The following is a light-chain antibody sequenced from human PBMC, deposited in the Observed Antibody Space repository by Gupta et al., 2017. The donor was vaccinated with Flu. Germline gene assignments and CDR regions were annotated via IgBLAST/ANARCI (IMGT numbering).Light chain of an antibody. V-gene: IGKV3-15*01. CDR3: QQYNNWPLT. CDR2: GAF. Sequence: PATLSVSPGERATLSCRASQSVSSNLAWYQQKPGQAPRLLIYGAFTRATGISARFSGSGSGTEFTLTISSLQSEDFAVYYCQQYNNWPLTFGGGTKVEIK. J-gene: IGKJ4*01. CDR1: QSVSSN.